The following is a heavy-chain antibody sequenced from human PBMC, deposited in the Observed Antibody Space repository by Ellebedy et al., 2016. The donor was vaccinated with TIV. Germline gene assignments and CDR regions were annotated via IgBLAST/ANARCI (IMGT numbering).Heavy chain of an antibody. CDR1: GFTVSSNY. V-gene: IGHV3-53*01. CDR2: IYSDGTT. D-gene: IGHD6-6*01. J-gene: IGHJ4*02. CDR3: ARDLGKSSYSSSPLDY. Sequence: GGSLRLSCSASGFTVSSNYMSWVRQAPGKGLEWVSLIYSDGTTDYAASVRGRFTISRDNAKSSLYLQMNSLTAADTAVYFCARDLGKSSYSSSPLDYWGQGTLVTVSP.